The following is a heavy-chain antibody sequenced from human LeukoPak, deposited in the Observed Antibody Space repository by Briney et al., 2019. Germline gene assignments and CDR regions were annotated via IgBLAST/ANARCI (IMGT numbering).Heavy chain of an antibody. CDR3: TGQSQYCSTGTCYGID. Sequence: GESLKISCKGSGYRFPAYWIGWVRQMPGKGLEWMGIIYPGDSDTRYSPSFQGQVTISADKSTSTAYLQWSSLQASDTAIYYCTGQSQYCSTGTCYGIDWGQGTLVAVSS. J-gene: IGHJ4*02. V-gene: IGHV5-51*01. CDR1: GYRFPAYW. CDR2: IYPGDSDT. D-gene: IGHD2-2*01.